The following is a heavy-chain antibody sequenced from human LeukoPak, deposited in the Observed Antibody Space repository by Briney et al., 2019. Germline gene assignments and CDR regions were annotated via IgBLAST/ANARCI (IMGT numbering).Heavy chain of an antibody. J-gene: IGHJ3*02. CDR3: AREPQHIVVVPAASYAFDI. V-gene: IGHV4-59*11. CDR1: GGSIGRHY. CDR2: IYYSGST. Sequence: SETLSLTCTVSGGSIGRHYWSWIRQPPGKGLEWIGYIYYSGSTNYNPSLKSRVTISVDTSKNQFSLRLSSVTAADTAVYYCAREPQHIVVVPAASYAFDIWGQGTMVTVSS. D-gene: IGHD2-2*01.